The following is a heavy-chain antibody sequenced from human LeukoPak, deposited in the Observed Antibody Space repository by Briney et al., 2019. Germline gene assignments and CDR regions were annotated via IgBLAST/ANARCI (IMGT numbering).Heavy chain of an antibody. CDR3: ARVGSVSGRYCSSTSCYAIYYGMDV. Sequence: GASVKVSCKASGYTFTSYGINWVRQATGQGLEWMGWMNPNSGNTGYAQKFQGRVTMTRNTSISTAYMELSSLRSEDTAVYYCARVGSVSGRYCSSTSCYAIYYGMDVWGQGTTVTVSS. CDR2: MNPNSGNT. D-gene: IGHD2-2*01. V-gene: IGHV1-8*01. J-gene: IGHJ6*02. CDR1: GYTFTSYG.